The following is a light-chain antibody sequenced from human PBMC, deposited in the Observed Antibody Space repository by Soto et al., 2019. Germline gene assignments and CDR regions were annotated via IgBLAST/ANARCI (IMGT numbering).Light chain of an antibody. CDR3: QQRSNWPFT. J-gene: IGKJ3*01. V-gene: IGKV3D-20*02. CDR2: AAS. CDR1: QSITNNY. Sequence: EIVLTQSPGTLSLSPGERATLSCRASQSITNNYLAWYQQKPGQAPRLLIYAASSRATGIPDRFGGSGSGTDFTLIISRLGPEDFAVYFCQQRSNWPFTFGPGTTVDFK.